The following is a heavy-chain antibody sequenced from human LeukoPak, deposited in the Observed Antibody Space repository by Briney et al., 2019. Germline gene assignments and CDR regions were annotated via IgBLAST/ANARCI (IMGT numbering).Heavy chain of an antibody. V-gene: IGHV4-39*07. J-gene: IGHJ4*02. Sequence: SGTLSLTCTVSGASISSSSYFWGWIRQPPGKGLEWIGEINHSGSTNYNPSLKSRVTISVDTSKNQFSLKLSSVTAADTAVYYCARGRWRYDSSGYYYDYWGQGTLVTVSS. D-gene: IGHD3-22*01. CDR3: ARGRWRYDSSGYYYDY. CDR1: GASISSSSYF. CDR2: INHSGST.